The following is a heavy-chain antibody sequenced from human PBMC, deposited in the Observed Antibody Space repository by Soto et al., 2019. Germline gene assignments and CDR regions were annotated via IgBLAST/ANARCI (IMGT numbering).Heavy chain of an antibody. V-gene: IGHV1-69*13. Sequence: GASVKVSCKASGGTFSSYAISWVRQAPGQGLEWMGGIVPIFGAANYAQKFQGRVTITADESTSAAYMELSSLRSEDTAVYYCARTGQYSVGTSGLAYYYYAMDVWGLGTTVTVSS. CDR1: GGTFSSYA. CDR2: IVPIFGAA. D-gene: IGHD2-8*01. CDR3: ARTGQYSVGTSGLAYYYYAMDV. J-gene: IGHJ6*02.